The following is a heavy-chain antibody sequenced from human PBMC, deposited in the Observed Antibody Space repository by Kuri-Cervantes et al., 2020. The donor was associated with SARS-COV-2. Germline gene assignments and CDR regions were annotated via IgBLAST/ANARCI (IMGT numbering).Heavy chain of an antibody. J-gene: IGHJ4*02. D-gene: IGHD3-10*01. CDR1: GYTFTSYG. V-gene: IGHV1-18*01. CDR3: ARDSRYGSGSYYTDY. CDR2: ISAYNGNT. Sequence: ASVKVSCKASGYTFTSYGISWVRQAPGQGLEWMGWISAYNGNTNYAQKLQGRVTMTTDTSTSTAYMELRSLGSDDTAVYYCARDSRYGSGSYYTDYWGQGTLVTVSS.